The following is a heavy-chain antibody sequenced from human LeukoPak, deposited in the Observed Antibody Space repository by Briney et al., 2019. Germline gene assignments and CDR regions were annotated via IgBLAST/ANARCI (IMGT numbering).Heavy chain of an antibody. J-gene: IGHJ6*02. CDR3: ARGPNLGKASGWFDYYYYYGMDV. Sequence: GGSLRLSCAASGFTVSSNYMSWVRQAPGKGLEWVSVIYSGGSTYYADSVKGRFTISRDNSKNTLYLQMNSLRAEDTAVYYCARGPNLGKASGWFDYYYYYGMDVWGQGTTVTVSS. V-gene: IGHV3-53*01. CDR1: GFTVSSNY. D-gene: IGHD6-19*01. CDR2: IYSGGST.